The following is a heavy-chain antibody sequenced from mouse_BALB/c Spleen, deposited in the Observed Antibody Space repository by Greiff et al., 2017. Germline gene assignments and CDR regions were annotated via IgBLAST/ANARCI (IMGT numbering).Heavy chain of an antibody. J-gene: IGHJ1*01. CDR1: GFTFSSYT. Sequence: EVKLMESGGGLVQPGGSLKLSCAASGFTFSSYTMSWVRQTPEKRLEWVAYISNGGGSTYYPDTVKGRFTISRDNAKNTLYLQMSSLKSEDTAMDYCARHPHYGYRYWYFDVWGEGTTVTVSS. V-gene: IGHV5-12-2*01. CDR2: ISNGGGST. CDR3: ARHPHYGYRYWYFDV. D-gene: IGHD1-2*01.